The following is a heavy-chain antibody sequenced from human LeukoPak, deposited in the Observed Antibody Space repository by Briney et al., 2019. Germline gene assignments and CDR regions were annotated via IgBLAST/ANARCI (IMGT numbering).Heavy chain of an antibody. CDR2: ISYDGSNK. CDR1: GFTFNSYG. D-gene: IGHD6-13*01. V-gene: IGHV3-30*18. J-gene: IGHJ4*02. Sequence: GGSLRLSCAASGFTFNSYGMHWVRQAPGKGLEWVAVISYDGSNKYYADSVKGRFAISRDNSKNTLYLQMNSLRAEDTAVYYCAKGSSSGYFAYFDYWGQGTLVTVSS. CDR3: AKGSSSGYFAYFDY.